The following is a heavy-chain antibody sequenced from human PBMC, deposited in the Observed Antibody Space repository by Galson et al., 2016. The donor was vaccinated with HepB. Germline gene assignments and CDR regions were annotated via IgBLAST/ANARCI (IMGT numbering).Heavy chain of an antibody. V-gene: IGHV1-46*01. CDR1: GYAFTAYV. Sequence: SVKVSCKASGYAFTAYVMHWVRQAPGQGLEWMGKINPVAGGTDYAQKFQGRVTMTRDRSTTTVYLELTGLRLEDPAVYFCASVGQIRFPPKRLALMDVWGQGTKVAVS. J-gene: IGHJ6*02. CDR3: ASVGQIRFPPKRLALMDV. CDR2: INPVAGGT. D-gene: IGHD1-26*01.